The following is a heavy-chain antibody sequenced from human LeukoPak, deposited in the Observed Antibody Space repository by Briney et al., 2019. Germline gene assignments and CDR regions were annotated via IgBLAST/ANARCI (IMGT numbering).Heavy chain of an antibody. J-gene: IGHJ4*02. CDR3: ARDRIYDFWSGYSPDFDY. CDR2: INPNSGGT. D-gene: IGHD3-3*01. V-gene: IGHV1-2*02. CDR1: GYTFTGYY. Sequence: ASVKVSCKASGYTFTGYYMHWVRQAPGQGLEWMGWINPNSGGTNYAQKFQGRVTMTRDTSISTAYMELSRLRSDDTAVYYCARDRIYDFWSGYSPDFDYWGQGTLVTVSS.